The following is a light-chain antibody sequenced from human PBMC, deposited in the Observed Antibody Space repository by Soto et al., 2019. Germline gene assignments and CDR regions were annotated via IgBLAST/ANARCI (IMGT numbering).Light chain of an antibody. V-gene: IGLV1-44*01. J-gene: IGLJ1*01. CDR3: AAWDDSLNGRYV. Sequence: QSVLTRPRSASRTPGQRVGISCSGSSSNIGSNTVNWYQQLPGTAPKLLIYSNNQRPSGVPDRFSGSKSGTSASLAISGLQSEDEADYYCAAWDDSLNGRYVFGTGTKVTVL. CDR1: SSNIGSNT. CDR2: SNN.